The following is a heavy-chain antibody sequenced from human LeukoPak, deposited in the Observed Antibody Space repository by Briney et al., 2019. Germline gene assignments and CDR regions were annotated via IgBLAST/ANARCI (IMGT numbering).Heavy chain of an antibody. V-gene: IGHV1-69*05. CDR1: GGTFSSYA. Sequence: ASVKVSCKASGGTFSSYAISWVRQAPGQGLEWMGGIIPIFGTANYAQKFQGRVTITTDESTSTAYMELSSLRSEDTAVYYCARDGDEDIVATVGSDPWGQGTLVTVSS. D-gene: IGHD5-12*01. CDR3: ARDGDEDIVATVGSDP. J-gene: IGHJ5*02. CDR2: IIPIFGTA.